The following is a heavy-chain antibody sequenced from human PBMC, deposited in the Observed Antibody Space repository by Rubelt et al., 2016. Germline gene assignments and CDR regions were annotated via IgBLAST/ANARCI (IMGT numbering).Heavy chain of an antibody. Sequence: GLEWVSYISSSGSTIYYADSVKGRFTISRDNAKNTLYLQMNSLRAEDTAVYYCARGNYYDSSGYYHTASAFDIWGQGTMVTVSS. J-gene: IGHJ3*02. CDR3: ARGNYYDSSGYYHTASAFDI. D-gene: IGHD3-22*01. CDR2: ISSSGSTI. V-gene: IGHV3-11*04.